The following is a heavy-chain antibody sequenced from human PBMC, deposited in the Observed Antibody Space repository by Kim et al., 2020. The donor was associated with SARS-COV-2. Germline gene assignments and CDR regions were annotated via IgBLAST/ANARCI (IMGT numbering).Heavy chain of an antibody. D-gene: IGHD6-19*01. CDR2: IRSKAYGGTT. J-gene: IGHJ6*03. CDR3: TREPRKSIAVAGTLFPRYYYYYYMDV. CDR1: GFTFGDYA. Sequence: GGSLRLSSTASGFTFGDYAMSWVRQAPGKGLEWVGFIRSKAYGGTTEYAASVKGRFTISRDDSKSIAYLQMNSLKTEDTAVYYCTREPRKSIAVAGTLFPRYYYYYYMDVWGKGTTVTISS. V-gene: IGHV3-49*04.